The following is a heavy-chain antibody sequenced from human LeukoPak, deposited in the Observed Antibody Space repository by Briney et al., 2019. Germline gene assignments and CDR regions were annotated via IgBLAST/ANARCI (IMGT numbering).Heavy chain of an antibody. CDR3: ARDRRTVYYDSSGCAY. Sequence: GASVKVSCKASGYIFTTYYIHWVRQAPRQGLEWMGRINPSSGTPNYAPKFGGRVTMTRDTSTSTVYMELNSLTSEDTAVYYCARDRRTVYYDSSGCAYWGQGTLVTVSS. V-gene: IGHV1-46*01. D-gene: IGHD3-22*01. CDR2: INPSSGTP. J-gene: IGHJ4*02. CDR1: GYIFTTYY.